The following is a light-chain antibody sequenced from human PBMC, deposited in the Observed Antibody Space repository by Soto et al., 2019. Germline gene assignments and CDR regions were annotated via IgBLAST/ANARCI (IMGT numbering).Light chain of an antibody. CDR2: TGS. Sequence: DIQMTQSPSSVSASVGDRVTITCRASQAIDSWLAWYQQKPGEAPKLLIFTGSLLHSGVPPRFSGSGSGTDFTLTISSLQPEEFETYYCQQTLSFPPTLGQGTKVDIK. CDR1: QAIDSW. V-gene: IGKV1-12*01. CDR3: QQTLSFPPT. J-gene: IGKJ1*01.